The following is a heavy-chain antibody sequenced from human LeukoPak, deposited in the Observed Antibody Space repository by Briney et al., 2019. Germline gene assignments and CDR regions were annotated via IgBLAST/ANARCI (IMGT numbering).Heavy chain of an antibody. Sequence: GGSLRLSCAVSGFTVNSNYMSWVRQAPGKGLEWVSGFYSDGRTYYAGSVQGRFTTCRDNSKNTVYLQMNSVRAEDTAVYYCARYDSGSGPGGLDYWGQGTLVTVSS. V-gene: IGHV3-53*01. CDR1: GFTVNSNY. J-gene: IGHJ4*02. CDR2: FYSDGRT. CDR3: ARYDSGSGPGGLDY. D-gene: IGHD3-10*01.